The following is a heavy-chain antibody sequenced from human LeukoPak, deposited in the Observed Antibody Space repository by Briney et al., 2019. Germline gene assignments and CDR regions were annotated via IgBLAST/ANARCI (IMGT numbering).Heavy chain of an antibody. CDR2: IIPTFGTA. V-gene: IGHV1-69*13. D-gene: IGHD6-6*01. CDR3: ARLESIAARRGDY. Sequence: SVKVSCKASGGTFSSYAISWVRQAPGQGLEWMGGIIPTFGTANYAQKFQGRVTITADESTSTAYMELSSLRSEDTAVYYCARLESIAARRGDYWGQGTLVTVSS. CDR1: GGTFSSYA. J-gene: IGHJ4*02.